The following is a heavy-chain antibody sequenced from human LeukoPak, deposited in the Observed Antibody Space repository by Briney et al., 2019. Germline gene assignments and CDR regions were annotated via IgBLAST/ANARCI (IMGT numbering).Heavy chain of an antibody. Sequence: PGGSLRLSCSASGFTFSSFAMHWVRQAPGKGLEYVAAISRNGGSTYYADSVKGRSTIFRDNSKSTLYFQMSSLRGEDTAVYLCVKDLRSDFMGVLSRYLSYWGQGTLVTVSS. CDR3: VKDLRSDFMGVLSRYLSY. D-gene: IGHD2/OR15-2a*01. J-gene: IGHJ4*02. CDR1: GFTFSSFA. CDR2: ISRNGGST. V-gene: IGHV3-64*05.